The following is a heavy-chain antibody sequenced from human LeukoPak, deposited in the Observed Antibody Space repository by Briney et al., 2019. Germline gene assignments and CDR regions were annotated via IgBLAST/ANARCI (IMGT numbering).Heavy chain of an antibody. CDR3: ARGGYNPHFDY. J-gene: IGHJ4*02. CDR2: INPSGTT. CDR1: GYTFSSYY. D-gene: IGHD5-24*01. V-gene: IGHV1-46*01. Sequence: ASVTVSCKASGYTFSSYYMYWVRQAPGQGLEWMGIINPSGTTGYAQKFQGRVTMTGDTSTGTVYMELSSLRSEDTAMYYCARGGYNPHFDYWGQGTLVTVSS.